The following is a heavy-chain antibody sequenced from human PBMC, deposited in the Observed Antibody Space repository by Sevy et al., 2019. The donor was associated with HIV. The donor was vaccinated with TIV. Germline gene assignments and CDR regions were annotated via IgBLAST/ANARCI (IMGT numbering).Heavy chain of an antibody. CDR2: ISYEGSDK. CDR1: GFAFSNYYA. D-gene: IGHD4-17*01. CDR3: ARPRANYVDHYFFYAMDV. V-gene: IGHV3-30-3*01. Sequence: LRLSCAASGFAFSNYYAMHWVRQAPGKGLEWVALISYEGSDKYYADSVKGRFTISRDNFKNTLFLQMNSLTTEDTAVYYCARPRANYVDHYFFYAMDVWGQGTTVTVSS. J-gene: IGHJ6*02.